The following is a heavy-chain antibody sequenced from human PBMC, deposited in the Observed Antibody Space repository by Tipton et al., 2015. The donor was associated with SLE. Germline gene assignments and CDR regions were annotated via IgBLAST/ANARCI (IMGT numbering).Heavy chain of an antibody. CDR2: INHSGST. CDR3: ARQKGLYYDFWSGYYDGGAYFDY. Sequence: LRLSCTVSGGSISSYYWSWIRQPAGKGLEWIGEINHSGSTNYNPSLKSRVTISVDTSKNQFSLKLSSVTAADTAVYYCARQKGLYYDFWSGYYDGGAYFDYWGQGTLVTVSS. D-gene: IGHD3-3*01. CDR1: GGSISSYY. V-gene: IGHV4-34*01. J-gene: IGHJ4*02.